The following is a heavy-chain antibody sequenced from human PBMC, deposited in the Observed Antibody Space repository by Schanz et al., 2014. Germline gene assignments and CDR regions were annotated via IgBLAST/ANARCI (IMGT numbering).Heavy chain of an antibody. CDR2: ITYNGGTI. D-gene: IGHD1-26*01. V-gene: IGHV3-48*01. Sequence: EVHLVESGGGLVQPGESLRLSCAASGITFSSHSFNWVRQAPGKGLEWISYITYNGGTIYYADSVKGRFTISRDNAKNSLFLQLNSLRADDTAVYYCARNRGSGGQNWYFDLWGRGTLVTVSS. CDR1: GITFSSHS. J-gene: IGHJ2*01. CDR3: ARNRGSGGQNWYFDL.